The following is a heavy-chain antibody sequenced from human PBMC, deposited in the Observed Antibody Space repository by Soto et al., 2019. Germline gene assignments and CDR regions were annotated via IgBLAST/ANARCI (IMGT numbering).Heavy chain of an antibody. CDR3: ARGGGSSSWYGGGDGMDV. Sequence: EVQLVESGGGLVKPGGSLRLSCAASGFTFSSYSMNWVRQAPGKGLEWVSSISSSSSYIYYADSVKGRFTISRDNAKNSLYLQMNSLRAEDTAVYYCARGGGSSSWYGGGDGMDVWGQGTTVTVSS. CDR2: ISSSSSYI. CDR1: GFTFSSYS. D-gene: IGHD6-13*01. J-gene: IGHJ6*02. V-gene: IGHV3-21*01.